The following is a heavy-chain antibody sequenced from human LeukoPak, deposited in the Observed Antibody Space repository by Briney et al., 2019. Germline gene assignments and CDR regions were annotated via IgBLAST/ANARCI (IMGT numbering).Heavy chain of an antibody. CDR3: AIHSSKYYGSGSYLDY. D-gene: IGHD3-10*01. J-gene: IGHJ4*02. CDR2: ISSSSSYI. CDR1: GYTFSSYA. Sequence: PGGSLRLSCAASGYTFSSYAMSWVRQAPGKGLEWVSSISSSSSYIYYAGSVKGRFTISRDNAKNSLYLQMNSLRAEDTALYYCAIHSSKYYGSGSYLDYWGQGTLVTLSS. V-gene: IGHV3-21*04.